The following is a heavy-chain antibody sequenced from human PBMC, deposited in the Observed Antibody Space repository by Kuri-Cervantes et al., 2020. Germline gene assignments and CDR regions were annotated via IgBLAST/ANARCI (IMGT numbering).Heavy chain of an antibody. CDR2: ISHSGST. J-gene: IGHJ4*02. CDR3: VRRVWGSHRFDY. V-gene: IGHV4-34*09. Sequence: SQTLSLTCALYGGSFSGYYWSWIRQPPGKGLEWIGEISHSGSTNYNPPLKSRVTISLDTSKNQFSLKLSSVTAADTAVYYCVRRVWGSHRFDYWGQGTLVTVSS. D-gene: IGHD3-16*02. CDR1: GGSFSGYY.